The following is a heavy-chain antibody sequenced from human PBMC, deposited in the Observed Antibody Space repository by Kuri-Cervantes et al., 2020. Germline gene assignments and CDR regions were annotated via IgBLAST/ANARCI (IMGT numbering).Heavy chain of an antibody. CDR3: AREGGSSGYYLTA. CDR1: GITFRSYG. Sequence: GESLKISCAAAGITFRSYGMHWVRQAPGKGLERVAFLRYDGSDKYYADSVRGRFSISRDNSKNTLFLQMDSLRAEDTAVYYCAREGGSSGYYLTAWGQGTLVTVSS. J-gene: IGHJ5*02. V-gene: IGHV3-30*02. D-gene: IGHD3-22*01. CDR2: LRYDGSDK.